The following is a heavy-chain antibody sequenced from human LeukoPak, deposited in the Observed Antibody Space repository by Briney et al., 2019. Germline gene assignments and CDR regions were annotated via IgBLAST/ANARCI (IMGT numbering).Heavy chain of an antibody. CDR3: ARGLLYGMDV. CDR1: GGSFSGYY. V-gene: IGHV4-34*01. CDR2: INHSGST. J-gene: IGHJ6*02. Sequence: SETLSLTCAVYGGSFSGYYWSWIRQPPGKGLEWIGEINHSGSTNYNPSLKSRVTISVDTSKNQFSLKLSSVTAADTAVYYCARGLLYGMDVWGQGTTVTASS.